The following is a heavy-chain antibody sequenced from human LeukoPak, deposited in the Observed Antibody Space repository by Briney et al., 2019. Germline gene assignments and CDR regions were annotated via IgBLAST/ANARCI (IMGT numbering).Heavy chain of an antibody. CDR2: IHHSGNT. J-gene: IGHJ4*02. CDR1: GGSISSGGYS. D-gene: IGHD5-24*01. V-gene: IGHV4-30-2*01. CDR3: ARDFDGYNSLDY. Sequence: RASETLSLTCAVSGGSISSGGYSWSWIRQPPGKGLEWIGYIHHSGNTYYNPSPKSRVTISVDKSKNQFFLKLSSVTAADTAVYYCARDFDGYNSLDYWGQGTLVTVSS.